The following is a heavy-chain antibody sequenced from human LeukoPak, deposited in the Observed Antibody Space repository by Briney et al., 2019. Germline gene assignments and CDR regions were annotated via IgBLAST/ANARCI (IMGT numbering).Heavy chain of an antibody. Sequence: SETLSLTCAVYGGSFSGYYWSWIRQPPGKGLEWIGEINHSGSTNYNPSLKSRVTISVDTSKNQFSLRVRSVTAADTAVYYCARDGDMWSRYSLDHYCMDVWGKGTTVTISS. CDR3: ARDGDMWSRYSLDHYCMDV. CDR2: INHSGST. J-gene: IGHJ6*03. CDR1: GGSFSGYY. V-gene: IGHV4-34*01. D-gene: IGHD1-26*01.